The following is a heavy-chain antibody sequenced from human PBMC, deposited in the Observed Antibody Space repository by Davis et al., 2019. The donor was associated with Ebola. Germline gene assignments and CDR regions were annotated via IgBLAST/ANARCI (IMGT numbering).Heavy chain of an antibody. Sequence: GGSLRLSCVASGFTFSSYAISWVRQAPGQGLEWMGWISAYNGITNYAQKLQGRVTMTTDTSTSTAYMELRSLRSDDTAVYYCARQNGDSRFDYFYGMDVWGQGTTVTVSS. V-gene: IGHV1-18*01. CDR1: GFTFSSYA. D-gene: IGHD4-17*01. CDR2: ISAYNGIT. J-gene: IGHJ6*02. CDR3: ARQNGDSRFDYFYGMDV.